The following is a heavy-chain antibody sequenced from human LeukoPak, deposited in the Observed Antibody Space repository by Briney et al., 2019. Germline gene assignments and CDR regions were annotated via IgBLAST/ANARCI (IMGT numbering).Heavy chain of an antibody. CDR3: AREAVVVPAAMSYYYGMDV. V-gene: IGHV4-61*01. J-gene: IGHJ6*02. D-gene: IGHD2-2*01. CDR2: IYYSGST. Sequence: SETLSLTCTVSGGSVSSGSYYWSWIRQPPGKGLEWVGYIYYSGSTNYNPSLKSRVTISVDTSKNQFSLKLSSVTAADTAVYYCAREAVVVPAAMSYYYGMDVWGQGTTVTVSS. CDR1: GGSVSSGSYY.